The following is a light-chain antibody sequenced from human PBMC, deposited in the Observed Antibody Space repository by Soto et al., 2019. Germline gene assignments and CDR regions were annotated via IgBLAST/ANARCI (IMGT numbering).Light chain of an antibody. CDR3: QSYDSSNVV. Sequence: NFMLTQPHSVSESPGQTVTISCTRNSGSIGSNYVQWYQQRPGSVPTTVIYEDNQRPSGVPDRFSGSVDVFSNSATLTISGLETEDEADYFCQSYDSSNVVFGGGTQLTVL. CDR1: SGSIGSNY. CDR2: EDN. V-gene: IGLV6-57*04. J-gene: IGLJ2*01.